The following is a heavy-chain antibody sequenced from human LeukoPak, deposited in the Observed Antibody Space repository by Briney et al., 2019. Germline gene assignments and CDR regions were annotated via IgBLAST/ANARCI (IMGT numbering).Heavy chain of an antibody. Sequence: SETLSLTCTVSGYSISSGSYWGWIRHPPGKGLEWIGSVYQDGSTYYNPSLKCRVTISVDTSKNQFSLKLNSVTAADTAVYYCARDEAVRGDVGYWGQGALVTVSS. V-gene: IGHV4-38-2*02. D-gene: IGHD3-10*01. J-gene: IGHJ4*02. CDR1: GYSISSGSY. CDR2: VYQDGST. CDR3: ARDEAVRGDVGY.